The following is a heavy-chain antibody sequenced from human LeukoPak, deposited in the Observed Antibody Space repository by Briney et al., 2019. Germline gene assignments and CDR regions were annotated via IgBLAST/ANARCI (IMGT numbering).Heavy chain of an antibody. D-gene: IGHD3-10*01. CDR3: ANPYGVGGKDY. J-gene: IGHJ4*02. Sequence: TGGSLRLSCAASGFTFSTYGMHWIRQAPGKGLEWVAFIRYDGTEKYYADSVKGRFTISRDNSKNKLFLQMNSLRPEDTAVYYCANPYGVGGKDYWGQGTLVTVSS. V-gene: IGHV3-30*02. CDR2: IRYDGTEK. CDR1: GFTFSTYG.